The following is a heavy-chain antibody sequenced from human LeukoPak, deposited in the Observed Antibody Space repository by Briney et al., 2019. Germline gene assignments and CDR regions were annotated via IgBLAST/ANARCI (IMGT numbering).Heavy chain of an antibody. D-gene: IGHD2-15*01. CDR2: INPSGGST. CDR3: ARDRGYCSGGSCYSGWYFDL. V-gene: IGHV1-46*01. Sequence: GASVKVSCKASGYTFTSYYMHWVRQAPGQGLEWMGIINPSGGSTSYAQKFQGRVTMTRDTSTSTVYMELSSLRSEDMAVYYCARDRGYCSGGSCYSGWYFDLWGRGTLVTVSS. J-gene: IGHJ2*01. CDR1: GYTFTSYY.